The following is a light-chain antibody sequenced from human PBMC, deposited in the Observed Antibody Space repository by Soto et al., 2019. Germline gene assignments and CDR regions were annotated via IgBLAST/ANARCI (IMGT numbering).Light chain of an antibody. CDR2: GAS. CDR1: QSVRGN. CDR3: QQYKNWPPQHT. J-gene: IGKJ2*01. Sequence: EIVMTQSPATLSVSPGERATLSCRASQSVRGNLAWYQQKPGQAPRLLIFGASTRATGVPARFSGSVSGTEFTLTISSLQSEDFAVYYCQQYKNWPPQHTFGQGTKLEI. V-gene: IGKV3-15*01.